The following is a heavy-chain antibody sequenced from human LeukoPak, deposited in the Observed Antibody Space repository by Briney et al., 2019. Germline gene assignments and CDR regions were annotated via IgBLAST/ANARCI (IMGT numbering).Heavy chain of an antibody. J-gene: IGHJ4*02. CDR3: ARGRRRATHFDY. V-gene: IGHV4-34*01. CDR1: GGSFSGYY. CDR2: INHSGST. Sequence: SGTLSLTCAVYGGSFSGYYWSWIRQPPGKGLEWIGEINHSGSTNYNPSLKSRVTISVDTSKNQFSLKLSSVTAADTAVYYCARGRRRATHFDYWGQGTLVTVSS. D-gene: IGHD5-12*01.